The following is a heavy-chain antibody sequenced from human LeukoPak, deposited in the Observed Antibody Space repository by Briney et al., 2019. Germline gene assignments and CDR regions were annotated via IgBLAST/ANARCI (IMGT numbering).Heavy chain of an antibody. D-gene: IGHD3-22*01. J-gene: IGHJ4*02. CDR1: GDSISTYY. V-gene: IGHV4-59*12. Sequence: PSETLSLTCIVSGDSISTYYWSWIRQHPGKGLEWIGYIYYSGSTYYNPSLKSRVAISVDTSKNQFSLTVSSVTAADTAVYYCTRDVPRSSGYPDNWGQGTLVTVSS. CDR2: IYYSGST. CDR3: TRDVPRSSGYPDN.